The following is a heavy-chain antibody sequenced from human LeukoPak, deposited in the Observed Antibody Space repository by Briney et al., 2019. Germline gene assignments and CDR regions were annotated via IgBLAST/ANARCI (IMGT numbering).Heavy chain of an antibody. D-gene: IGHD6-19*01. CDR2: IYTSGST. CDR3: ARDETYSSDWQSNHYYYYMDV. Sequence: PSETLSLTCTVSGGSISSGSYYWSWIRQPAGKGLEWIGRIYTSGSTNYNPSLKSRVTISVDTSKNQFSLKLSSVTAADTAVYYCARDETYSSDWQSNHYYYYMDVWGIGTTVTVSS. J-gene: IGHJ6*03. V-gene: IGHV4-61*02. CDR1: GGSISSGSYY.